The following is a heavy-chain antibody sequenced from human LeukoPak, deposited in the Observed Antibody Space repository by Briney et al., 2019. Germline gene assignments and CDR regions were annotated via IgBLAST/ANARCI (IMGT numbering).Heavy chain of an antibody. CDR1: GDSISSSSYY. D-gene: IGHD5-18*01. V-gene: IGHV4-39*01. J-gene: IGHJ4*02. Sequence: SETLSLTCTVSGDSISSSSYYWGWIRQPPGKGLEWIGSVYYSGNTYYNLSLKSRVTISVDPSKNQFSLTLRSVTDADTAVYYCARLGDRTMVSYFDYWGQGTLVTVSS. CDR3: ARLGDRTMVSYFDY. CDR2: VYYSGNT.